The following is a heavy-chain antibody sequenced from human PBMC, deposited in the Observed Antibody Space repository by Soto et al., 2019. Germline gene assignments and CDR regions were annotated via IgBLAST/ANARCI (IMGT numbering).Heavy chain of an antibody. CDR1: GGSFSGYY. CDR2: INHSGST. Sequence: SETLSLTCAVYGGSFSGYYWSWIRQPPGKGLEWIGEINHSGSTNYNPSLKSRVTISVDTSKNQFSLKLSSVTAADTAVYYCARSPRRGYCSGGGCYSARPNYFDYWGQGTLVTVSS. J-gene: IGHJ4*02. V-gene: IGHV4-34*01. D-gene: IGHD2-15*01. CDR3: ARSPRRGYCSGGGCYSARPNYFDY.